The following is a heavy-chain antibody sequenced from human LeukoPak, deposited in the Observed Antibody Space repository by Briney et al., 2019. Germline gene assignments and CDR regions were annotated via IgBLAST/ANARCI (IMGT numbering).Heavy chain of an antibody. J-gene: IGHJ4*02. CDR1: GGSISSYY. CDR3: AREVTIFGAYYFDY. D-gene: IGHD3-3*01. CDR2: IYYSGST. Sequence: SETLSLTCTVSGGSISSYYWSWIRQPPGKGLEWIGYIYYSGSTNYNPSLKSRVTISVDTSKNQFSLKLSSVTAADTAVYYCAREVTIFGAYYFDYWGQGTLVTVSS. V-gene: IGHV4-59*12.